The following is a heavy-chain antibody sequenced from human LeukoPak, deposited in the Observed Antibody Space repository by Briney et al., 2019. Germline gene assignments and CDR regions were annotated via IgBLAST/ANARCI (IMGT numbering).Heavy chain of an antibody. CDR2: IYYTGST. J-gene: IGHJ6*03. CDR3: ASSSPDYYYYMDV. Sequence: PSETLSLTCTVSGGSISSYYWSWIRQPPGKGLEWIGYIYYTGSTNYNPSLKSRVTMSVDTSKNQFSLKLSSVTAADTAVYYCASSSPDYYYYMDVWGKGTTVTVSS. D-gene: IGHD6-13*01. CDR1: GGSISSYY. V-gene: IGHV4-59*12.